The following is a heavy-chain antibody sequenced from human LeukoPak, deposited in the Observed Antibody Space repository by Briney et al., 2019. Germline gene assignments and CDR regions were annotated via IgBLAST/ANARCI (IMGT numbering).Heavy chain of an antibody. CDR2: IYYSGST. CDR1: GGSISSGSYY. J-gene: IGHJ4*02. D-gene: IGHD3-9*01. Sequence: PSETLSLTCTVSGGSISSGSYYWSWIRQPPGKGLEWIGYIYYSGSTNYNPSLKSRVTISVDTSKNQFSLKLSSVTAADTAVYYCARHASSYDILTGYYLGYYFDYWGQGTLVTVSS. CDR3: ARHASSYDILTGYYLGYYFDY. V-gene: IGHV4-61*01.